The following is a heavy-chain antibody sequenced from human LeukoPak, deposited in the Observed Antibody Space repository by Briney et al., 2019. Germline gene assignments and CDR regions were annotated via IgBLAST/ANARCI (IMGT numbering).Heavy chain of an antibody. V-gene: IGHV4-34*01. CDR1: GGSLSGYY. D-gene: IGHD6-13*01. CDR3: ARVIAAAESYWFDP. Sequence: SETLSLTCAVYGGSLSGYYWSWIRQPPGKGLEWIGEINHSGSTNYDPSLKSRVTISVDTSKNQFSLKLSSVTAAGTAVYYCARVIAAAESYWFDPWGQGTLVTVSS. J-gene: IGHJ5*02. CDR2: INHSGST.